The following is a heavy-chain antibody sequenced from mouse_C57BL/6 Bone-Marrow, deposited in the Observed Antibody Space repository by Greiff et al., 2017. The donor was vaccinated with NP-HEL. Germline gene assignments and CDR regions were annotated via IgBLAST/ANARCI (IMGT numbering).Heavy chain of an antibody. CDR3: ARTGAYDPDY. CDR1: GYSITSGYY. CDR2: ISYDGSN. D-gene: IGHD6-5*01. J-gene: IGHJ2*01. V-gene: IGHV3-6*01. Sequence: ESGPGLVKPSQSLSLTCSVTGYSITSGYYWNWIRQFPGNNLEWMGYISYDGSNNYNPSLKNRISITRDTSKNQFFLKLNSVTTEDTATYCCARTGAYDPDYWGKGTTLTVSS.